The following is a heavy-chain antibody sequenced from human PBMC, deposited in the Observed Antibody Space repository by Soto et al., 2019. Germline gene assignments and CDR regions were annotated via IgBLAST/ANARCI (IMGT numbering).Heavy chain of an antibody. Sequence: ASVKVSCKVSGYTLTELSMHWVRQAPGKGLEWMGGFDPEDGETIYAQKFQGRVTMTEDTSTDTAYMELSSLRSEDTAVYYCATAIAAANSPDYWGQGTMVTVYS. CDR1: GYTLTELS. CDR3: ATAIAAANSPDY. V-gene: IGHV1-24*01. D-gene: IGHD6-13*01. CDR2: FDPEDGET. J-gene: IGHJ4*02.